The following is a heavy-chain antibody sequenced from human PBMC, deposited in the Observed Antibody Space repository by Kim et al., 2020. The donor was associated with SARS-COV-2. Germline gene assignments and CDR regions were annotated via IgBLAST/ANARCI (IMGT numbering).Heavy chain of an antibody. J-gene: IGHJ3*02. CDR2: IRSKANSYAT. CDR3: TSLSTITMIVKTKKRAFDI. CDR1: GFTFSGSA. V-gene: IGHV3-73*01. D-gene: IGHD3-22*01. Sequence: GGSLRLSCAASGFTFSGSAMHWVRQASGKGLEWVGRIRSKANSYATAYAASVKGRFTISRDDSKNTAYLQMNSLKTEDTAVYYCTSLSTITMIVKTKKRAFDIWGQGTMVTVSS.